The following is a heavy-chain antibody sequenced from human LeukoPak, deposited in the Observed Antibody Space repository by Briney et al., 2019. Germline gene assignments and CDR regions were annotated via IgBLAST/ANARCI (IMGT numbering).Heavy chain of an antibody. V-gene: IGHV4-34*01. J-gene: IGHJ6*03. CDR2: INHSGST. CDR3: ARAPQYMDV. Sequence: PSETLSLTCAVYGGSFSGYYWSWIRQPPGKGLEWIGEINHSGSTNYNPSLKSRVTISVDTSKNQFSLKLSSVTAADTAVYYCARAPQYMDVWGKGTTVTVSS. CDR1: GGSFSGYY.